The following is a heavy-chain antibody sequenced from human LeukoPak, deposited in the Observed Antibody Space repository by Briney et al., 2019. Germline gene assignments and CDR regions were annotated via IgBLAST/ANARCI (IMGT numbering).Heavy chain of an antibody. Sequence: PGGSLRLSCAASGFTFSSYSMNWVRQAPGKGLEWVSSISSSSSYIYYADSVKGRFTISRDNAKNSLYLQMNSLRAEDTAVYYCARVRFDSSGFDYWGQGNLVTVSS. V-gene: IGHV3-21*01. CDR3: ARVRFDSSGFDY. D-gene: IGHD3-22*01. CDR1: GFTFSSYS. CDR2: ISSSSSYI. J-gene: IGHJ4*02.